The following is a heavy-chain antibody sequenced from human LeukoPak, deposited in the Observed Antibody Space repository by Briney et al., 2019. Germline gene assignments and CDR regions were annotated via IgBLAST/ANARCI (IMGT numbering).Heavy chain of an antibody. CDR2: MNPNSGNT. D-gene: IGHD6-19*01. V-gene: IGHV1-8*01. CDR1: GYTFTSYD. CDR3: ARGPTVAAYYYYYMDV. J-gene: IGHJ6*03. Sequence: ASVKVSYKASGYTFTSYDINWVRQATGQGLEWMGWMNPNSGNTGYAQKFQGRVTMTRNTSISTAYMELSSLRSEDTAVYYCARGPTVAAYYYYYMDVWGKGTTVTISS.